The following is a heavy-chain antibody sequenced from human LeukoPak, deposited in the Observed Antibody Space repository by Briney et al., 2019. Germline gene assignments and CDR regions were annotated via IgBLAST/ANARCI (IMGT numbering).Heavy chain of an antibody. J-gene: IGHJ5*02. CDR2: IYYSGST. Sequence: SETLSLTCTVSGGSISSSGYYWGWIRQPPGKGLEWIGSIYYSGSTYYNPSLKSRVTISVDTSKNQFSLKLSSVTAADTAVYYCARRAFSYDSSGYRLYNWFDPWGQGTLVTVSS. D-gene: IGHD3-22*01. CDR1: GGSISSSGYY. V-gene: IGHV4-39*01. CDR3: ARRAFSYDSSGYRLYNWFDP.